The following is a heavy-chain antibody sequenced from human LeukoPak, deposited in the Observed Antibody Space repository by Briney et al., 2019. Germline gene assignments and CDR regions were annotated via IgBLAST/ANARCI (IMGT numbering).Heavy chain of an antibody. V-gene: IGHV3-48*02. CDR2: ISSSSSTI. Sequence: GGSLRLSCAASGFTFSTYILNSVRQAPGKRLEWVSYISSSSSTIYYADSVKGRFTISRDNAKNSLYLQMNSLRDEDTAVYYCARERPHFDYWGQGTLVTVSS. J-gene: IGHJ4*02. CDR3: ARERPHFDY. CDR1: GFTFSTYI.